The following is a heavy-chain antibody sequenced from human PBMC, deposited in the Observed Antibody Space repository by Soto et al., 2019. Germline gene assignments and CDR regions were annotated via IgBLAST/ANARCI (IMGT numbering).Heavy chain of an antibody. Sequence: PGGSLRLSCAASGFTFSDYYMSWIRQAPGKGLEWVSYISSSGSTIYYADSVKGRFTISRDNAKNSLYLQMNSLRAEDTAVYYCARSQGYCSGGSCYYYYYYMDVWGKGTTVTVSS. J-gene: IGHJ6*03. CDR1: GFTFSDYY. CDR3: ARSQGYCSGGSCYYYYYYMDV. CDR2: ISSSGSTI. V-gene: IGHV3-11*01. D-gene: IGHD2-15*01.